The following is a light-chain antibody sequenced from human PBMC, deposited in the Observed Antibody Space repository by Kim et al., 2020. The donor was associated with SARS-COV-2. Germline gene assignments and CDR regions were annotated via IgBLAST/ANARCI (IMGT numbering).Light chain of an antibody. CDR2: GGS. Sequence: LSPGESATLPGRASQSVSRNCLAWYQQKPGQAPRLLIYGGSSRATGIPDRFSGSGSGTDFVLTVSRLEPEDFAVYYCQQYGTSPTFGQGTKLEI. V-gene: IGKV3-20*01. CDR3: QQYGTSPT. J-gene: IGKJ2*01. CDR1: QSVSRNC.